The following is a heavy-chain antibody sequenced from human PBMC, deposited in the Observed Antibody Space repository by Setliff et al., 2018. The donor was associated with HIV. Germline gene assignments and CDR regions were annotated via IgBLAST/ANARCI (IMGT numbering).Heavy chain of an antibody. CDR3: ARKGVAVFTTKLYFDY. Sequence: LSLTCTVSGYSIRSGYYWGWVRQPPGKGLEWIGSIHRSGTTYYNPSLKSRVTVSLDSSKNQFSLKMTSVTAADTAVYYCARKGVAVFTTKLYFDYWGQGALVTVSS. CDR2: IHRSGTT. D-gene: IGHD3-22*01. V-gene: IGHV4-38-2*02. J-gene: IGHJ4*02. CDR1: GYSIRSGYY.